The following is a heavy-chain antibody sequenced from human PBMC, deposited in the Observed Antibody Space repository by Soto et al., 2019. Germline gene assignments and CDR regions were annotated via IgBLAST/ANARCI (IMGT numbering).Heavy chain of an antibody. J-gene: IGHJ3*01. D-gene: IGHD6-13*01. CDR3: ATGGLGGRQQLVRDAFDF. CDR2: VAPIFDFS. Sequence: QVQLVQSGAEVKKPGYSLRVSCRASGGTFDSYSISWVRQAPGQGLEWLGKVAPIFDFSRYAPKFQGRVTITADKSTSIADVDLSGRTSQHTAVYYCATGGLGGRQQLVRDAFDFWGQGTKVTVSS. CDR1: GGTFDSYS. V-gene: IGHV1-69*02.